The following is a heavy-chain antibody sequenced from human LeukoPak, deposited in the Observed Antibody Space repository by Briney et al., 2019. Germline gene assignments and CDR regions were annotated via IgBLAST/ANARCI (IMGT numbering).Heavy chain of an antibody. J-gene: IGHJ3*02. CDR1: GGSISSNAYY. V-gene: IGHV4-39*01. CDR3: ARLVGATTAVVFDI. Sequence: SETLSLTCTVSGGSISSNAYYWGWIRQPPGKGLDWIANIYYSGSTYYNPSLKSRVTISVDTSKNQFSLKLSSVTAEDTAVYYCARLVGATTAVVFDIWGQGTMVTVS. D-gene: IGHD1-26*01. CDR2: IYYSGST.